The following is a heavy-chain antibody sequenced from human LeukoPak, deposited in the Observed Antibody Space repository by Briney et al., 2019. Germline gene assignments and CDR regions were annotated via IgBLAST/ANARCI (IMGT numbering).Heavy chain of an antibody. CDR3: ARAEYSYGYGY. CDR2: IYYSGST. D-gene: IGHD5-18*01. V-gene: IGHV4-59*01. J-gene: IGHJ4*02. Sequence: SETLSLTCTVSGGSISSYYWSWIRQPPGKGLEWIGYIYYSGSTNYNPSLKSRVTISVDTSKNQFSLKLSSVTAADTAVYYCARAEYSYGYGYWGQGTLVTVSS. CDR1: GGSISSYY.